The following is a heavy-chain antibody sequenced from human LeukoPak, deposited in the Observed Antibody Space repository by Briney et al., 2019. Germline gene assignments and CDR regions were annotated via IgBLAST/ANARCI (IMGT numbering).Heavy chain of an antibody. D-gene: IGHD1-26*01. CDR3: ARDHIVGATNFDY. CDR2: IGTSSSTT. CDR1: GFTFITYS. Sequence: QPGGSLRLSCTASGFTFITYSMNWVRQVPGKGLEWVSHIGTSSSTTYYADSVKGRFTISRDNAKNSLYLQMDSLRAEDTAMYYCARDHIVGATNFDYWGQGTLVTVSS. J-gene: IGHJ4*02. V-gene: IGHV3-48*04.